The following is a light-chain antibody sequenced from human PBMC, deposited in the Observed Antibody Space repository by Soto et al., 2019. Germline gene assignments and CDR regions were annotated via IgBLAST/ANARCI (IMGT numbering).Light chain of an antibody. CDR2: GAS. CDR3: QQYNNWPPIP. V-gene: IGKV3-15*01. Sequence: LVKQSPGTLSVYQRVGATLSCGVIQSVRSNVAWYQQKPGQAPRLLIYGASTRATGIPARFSGSGSGTEFPLTISSLQSEDFAVYYCQQYNNWPPIPFGQGTRLEI. CDR1: QSVRSN. J-gene: IGKJ5*01.